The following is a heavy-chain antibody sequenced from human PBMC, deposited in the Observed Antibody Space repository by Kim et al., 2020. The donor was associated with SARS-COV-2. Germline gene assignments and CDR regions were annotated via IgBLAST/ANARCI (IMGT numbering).Heavy chain of an antibody. CDR2: IGTAGDT. CDR1: GFTLSSYD. V-gene: IGHV3-13*04. Sequence: GGSLRLSCAASGFTLSSYDMHWVRQAAGKGLEWVSGIGTAGDTYYLDSVKGRFTISRENAKSSLYLQMNSLRAGDTAVYYCARRVGTNWFDPWGQGTLVTVSS. D-gene: IGHD1-1*01. CDR3: ARRVGTNWFDP. J-gene: IGHJ5*02.